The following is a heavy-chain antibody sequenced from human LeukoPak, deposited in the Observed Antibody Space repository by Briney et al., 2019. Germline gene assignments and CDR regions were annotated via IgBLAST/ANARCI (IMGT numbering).Heavy chain of an antibody. J-gene: IGHJ4*02. CDR3: AKDAQPLLYRPYYFDY. CDR2: ISGSGGST. V-gene: IGHV3-23*01. Sequence: PGGSLRLSCAVSGFTFSSYAMSWVRQAPGKGLEWVSAISGSGGSTYYADSAKGRFTISRDNSKNTLYLQMNSLRAEDTAVYYCAKDAQPLLYRPYYFDYWGQGTLVTVSS. CDR1: GFTFSSYA. D-gene: IGHD2-2*02.